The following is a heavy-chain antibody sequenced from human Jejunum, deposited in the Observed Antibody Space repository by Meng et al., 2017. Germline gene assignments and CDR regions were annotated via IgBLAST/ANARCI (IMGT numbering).Heavy chain of an antibody. J-gene: IGHJ4*02. CDR2: LTNNCCSA. CDR1: GFSFSSYA. V-gene: IGHV3-23*01. Sequence: ESLKISCSASGFSFSSYAISWVRQAPGKGLEWVSTLTNNCCSAYYADSVKGRFTISRDNSKNTLYLQMSSLGADDTAVYYCAKRSGYCGTIRCWYFDSWGQGTLVTVSS. CDR3: AKRSGYCGTIRCWYFDS. D-gene: IGHD2-2*01.